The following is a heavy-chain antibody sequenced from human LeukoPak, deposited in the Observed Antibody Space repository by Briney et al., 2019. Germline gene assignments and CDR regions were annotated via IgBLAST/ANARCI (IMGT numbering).Heavy chain of an antibody. CDR1: GFTFSSYG. D-gene: IGHD3-9*01. CDR2: IWYDGSNK. CDR3: ARDPCESPDILTGSVYAFDI. J-gene: IGHJ3*02. Sequence: GGSLRLSCAASGFTFSSYGMHWVRQAPGKGLEWVAVIWYDGSNKYYADSVKGRFTISRDNSKNTLYLQMNSLRAEDTAVYYCARDPCESPDILTGSVYAFDIWGQGTMVTVSS. V-gene: IGHV3-33*01.